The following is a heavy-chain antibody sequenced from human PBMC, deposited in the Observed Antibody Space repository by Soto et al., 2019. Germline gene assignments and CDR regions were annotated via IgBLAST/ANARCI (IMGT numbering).Heavy chain of an antibody. D-gene: IGHD3-16*02. CDR3: VRGRVMITFGVVIVIDY. Sequence: GASVKVSCKASGYTFTSYDINWVRQAAGQGLEWMGWINPNTGYTDYAQKFQDRVTMTGNTSITTAYMELSGLRSEDTAVYYCVRGRVMITFGVVIVIDYWGQGSSVTVSS. V-gene: IGHV1-8*01. CDR1: GYTFTSYD. CDR2: INPNTGYT. J-gene: IGHJ4*02.